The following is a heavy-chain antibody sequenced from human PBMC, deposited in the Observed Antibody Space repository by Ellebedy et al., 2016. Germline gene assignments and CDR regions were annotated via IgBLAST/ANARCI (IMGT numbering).Heavy chain of an antibody. CDR1: GFTFKTYA. V-gene: IGHV3-23*01. D-gene: IGHD2-21*01. J-gene: IGHJ2*01. Sequence: GGSLRLXXAASGFTFKTYAMSWVRQAPGEGLEWVSTLSGSGPKTYYADSVQGRFTISRGNSKSTLYLQMNSLRAEDTAVYYCAKHETDGDYYFDLWGRGTLVTVSS. CDR2: LSGSGPKT. CDR3: AKHETDGDYYFDL.